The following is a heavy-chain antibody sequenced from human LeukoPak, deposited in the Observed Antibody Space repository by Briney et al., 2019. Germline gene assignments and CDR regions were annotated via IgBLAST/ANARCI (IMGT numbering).Heavy chain of an antibody. D-gene: IGHD3-10*01. V-gene: IGHV4-59*08. CDR3: ARHGRSLGYFDY. J-gene: IGHJ4*01. CDR2: VHDSGTT. Sequence: SETLSLTCTVSGGSISTYYWSWIRQTPGKGLEWIGYVHDSGTTNYNPSLKGRVTISSDTSKNQFSLNLRSVSAADTATYYCARHGRSLGYFDYWGHGTLVTVSS. CDR1: GGSISTYY.